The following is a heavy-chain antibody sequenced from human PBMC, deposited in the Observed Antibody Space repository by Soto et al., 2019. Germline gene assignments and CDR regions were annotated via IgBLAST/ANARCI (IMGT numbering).Heavy chain of an antibody. V-gene: IGHV1-18*01. J-gene: IGHJ4*02. Sequence: QVQLVQSGAEVKKPGASVKVSCKASGYTFIDYGFSWVRQAPGQGLEWMGWISAYNGNTRNAQKFRGRLTMTRETSTSTAYTELRSLRSDDTAVYYCARDDRVYGEYGVKFDSWGKGTLVTVS. CDR1: GYTFIDYG. CDR2: ISAYNGNT. D-gene: IGHD4-17*01. CDR3: ARDDRVYGEYGVKFDS.